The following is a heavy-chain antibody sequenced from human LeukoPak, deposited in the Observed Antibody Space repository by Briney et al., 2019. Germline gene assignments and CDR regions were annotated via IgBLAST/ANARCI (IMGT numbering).Heavy chain of an antibody. Sequence: GGSLRLSCAASGFTFSSYSMNWVRQAPGKGLEWVSSISSSSSYIYYADSVKGRFTISRDNAKNSLYLQMNSLRAEDTAIYYCARGYYDILTATSYLEHWGQGTLVAVSS. V-gene: IGHV3-21*01. CDR1: GFTFSSYS. CDR2: ISSSSSYI. CDR3: ARGYYDILTATSYLEH. D-gene: IGHD3-9*01. J-gene: IGHJ4*02.